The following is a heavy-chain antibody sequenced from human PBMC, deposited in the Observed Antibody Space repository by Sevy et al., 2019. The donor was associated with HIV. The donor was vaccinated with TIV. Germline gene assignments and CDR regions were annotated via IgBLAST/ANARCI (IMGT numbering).Heavy chain of an antibody. CDR1: GYTFTSYG. D-gene: IGHD3-22*01. CDR2: ISAYNGNT. CDR3: ARDESGSYYYDSSGYYRALTFDI. J-gene: IGHJ3*02. Sequence: ASVKVSCKASGYTFTSYGISWVRQAPGQGLEWMGWISAYNGNTNYAQKLQGRVTMTTDTFTSTAYMELRSLRSDDTAVYYCARDESGSYYYDSSGYYRALTFDIWGQGTMVTVSS. V-gene: IGHV1-18*04.